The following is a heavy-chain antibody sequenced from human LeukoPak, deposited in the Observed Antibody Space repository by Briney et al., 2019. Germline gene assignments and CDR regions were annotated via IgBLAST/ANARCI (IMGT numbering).Heavy chain of an antibody. CDR2: IYHSGST. Sequence: SQTLSLTCTVSGGSISSGDYYWSWIRQPPGKGLEWIAYIYHSGSTYYNPSLKSRVTISIDTSKNQFSLKLSSVTAADTAVYYCARAAFYSEYYFDYWGQGTLVTVSS. CDR1: GGSISSGDYY. CDR3: ARAAFYSEYYFDY. J-gene: IGHJ4*02. D-gene: IGHD3-3*02. V-gene: IGHV4-30-4*01.